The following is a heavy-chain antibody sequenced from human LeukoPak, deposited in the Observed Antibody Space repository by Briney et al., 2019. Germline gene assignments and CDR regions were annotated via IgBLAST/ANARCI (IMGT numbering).Heavy chain of an antibody. J-gene: IGHJ5*02. CDR3: ARMYYYGSGSYRWVDP. CDR2: IYYSGST. CDR1: GGSISSGDYY. D-gene: IGHD3-10*01. V-gene: IGHV4-30-4*01. Sequence: SETLSLTCTVSGGSISSGDYYWSWIRQPPGKGLEWIGYIYYSGSTYYNPSLKSRVTISVDTSKNQFSLKLSSVTAADTAVYYCARMYYYGSGSYRWVDPWGQGILVTVSS.